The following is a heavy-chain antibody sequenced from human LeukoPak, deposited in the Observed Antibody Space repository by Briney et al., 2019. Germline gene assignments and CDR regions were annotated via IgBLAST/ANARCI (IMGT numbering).Heavy chain of an antibody. V-gene: IGHV4-39*01. CDR1: GGSISSSSYY. CDR3: ARHQENSNLSYFDY. CDR2: IYYSGST. J-gene: IGHJ4*02. D-gene: IGHD4-11*01. Sequence: SETLSLTCTVSGGSISSSSYYWGWIRQPPGKGLEWIGSIYYSGSTYYNPSLKSRVTISVDTSKNQFSLKLSSVTAADTAVYYCARHQENSNLSYFDYWGQGTLVSVSS.